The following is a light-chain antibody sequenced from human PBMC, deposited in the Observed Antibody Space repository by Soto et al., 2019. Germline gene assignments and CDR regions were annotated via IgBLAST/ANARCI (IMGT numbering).Light chain of an antibody. V-gene: IGKV2-28*01. J-gene: IGKJ5*01. CDR3: MQTLQSRT. CDR2: MGS. Sequence: DIVVTQSPLFLPVSPGEPAPISCRSSQSLLHSNGNYYLDWYLQKPGQSPQVLIYMGSNRASGVPDRFSGSGSGTDFTLTITRVAAEDVGVYYCMQTLQSRTFGQGTRLDIK. CDR1: QSLLHSNGNYY.